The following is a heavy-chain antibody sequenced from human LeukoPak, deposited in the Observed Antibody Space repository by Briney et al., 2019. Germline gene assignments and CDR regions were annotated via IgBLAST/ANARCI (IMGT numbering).Heavy chain of an antibody. D-gene: IGHD2-8*02. Sequence: GGSLRLSCAASGFTLSYYWMSWVRQAPGKGLVWVSRINSDGSRTNYADSVKGRFTISRDNAKNTLYLQMSSLRAEDTAVYYCARVLTGSWDWFDPWGQGTLVTVSS. J-gene: IGHJ5*02. CDR2: INSDGSRT. CDR3: ARVLTGSWDWFDP. V-gene: IGHV3-74*01. CDR1: GFTLSYYW.